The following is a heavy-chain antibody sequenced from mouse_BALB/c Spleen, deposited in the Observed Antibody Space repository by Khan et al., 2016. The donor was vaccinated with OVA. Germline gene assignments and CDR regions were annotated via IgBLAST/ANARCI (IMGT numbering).Heavy chain of an antibody. J-gene: IGHJ3*01. V-gene: IGHV5-15*02. Sequence: QLQESGGGLVQPGGSRKLSCAASGFTFSDYGMAWVRQAPGKGLEWISFISSLAYNFYYADTVTGRFTISRENAKNTLYLEMSSLRSEDTAVYYCARGGKGGFAYWGQGTLVTVSA. CDR2: ISSLAYNF. CDR1: GFTFSDYG. CDR3: ARGGKGGFAY.